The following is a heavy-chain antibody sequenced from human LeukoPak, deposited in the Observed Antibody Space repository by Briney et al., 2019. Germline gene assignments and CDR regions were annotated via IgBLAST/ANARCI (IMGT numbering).Heavy chain of an antibody. CDR1: GGSISSYY. Sequence: SETLSLTCTVSGGSISSYYWSWIRQPPGKGLEWIGYIYYSGSTNYNPSLKSRVTISVDTSKNQFSLKLSSVTAADTAVYYCARSSTGYSSFDYWGQGTPVTVSS. CDR3: ARSSTGYSSFDY. CDR2: IYYSGST. J-gene: IGHJ4*02. V-gene: IGHV4-59*01. D-gene: IGHD6-19*01.